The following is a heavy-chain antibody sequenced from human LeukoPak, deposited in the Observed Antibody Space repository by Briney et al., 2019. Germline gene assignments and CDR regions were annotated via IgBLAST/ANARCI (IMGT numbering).Heavy chain of an antibody. J-gene: IGHJ2*01. V-gene: IGHV4-39*01. CDR3: ARVGPMATVIINWYFDL. CDR1: GGSISSSSYY. Sequence: MSSETLSLTCTVSGGSISSSSYYWGWIRQPPGKGLEWIGNIYYSGSTYYNPSLKSRVTISVDTSKNQFSLKLSSVTAADTAVYYCARVGPMATVIINWYFDLWGRGTLVTVSS. CDR2: IYYSGST. D-gene: IGHD4-17*01.